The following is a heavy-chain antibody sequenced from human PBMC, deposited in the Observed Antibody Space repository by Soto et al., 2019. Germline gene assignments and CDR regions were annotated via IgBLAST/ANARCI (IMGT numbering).Heavy chain of an antibody. CDR2: ISGSGGST. CDR1: GFTFSSYA. D-gene: IGHD5-18*01. J-gene: IGHJ6*02. V-gene: IGHV3-23*01. Sequence: EVQLLESGGGLLQPGGSLRLSCAASGFTFSSYAMSWVRQAPGKGLEWVSAISGSGGSTYYADSVKGRFTISRDNSKDNLYVQMNSLRAEDTGVNYCAKGGYGPYYYGMDVWGQGTTVTVSS. CDR3: AKGGYGPYYYGMDV.